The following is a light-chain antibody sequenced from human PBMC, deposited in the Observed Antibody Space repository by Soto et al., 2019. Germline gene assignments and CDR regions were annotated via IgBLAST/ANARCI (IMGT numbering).Light chain of an antibody. V-gene: IGKV3-20*01. Sequence: KSAGAVSLSKGEGATLSCRAIPSVRSSHLAWYQQKTGQAPRLLIYGASSRATGIPARFSGRGSGTDFTLTISRLQAEDLAVYSCQEYSSSLATFGPGTMVDIK. J-gene: IGKJ1*01. CDR2: GAS. CDR3: QEYSSSLAT. CDR1: PSVRSSH.